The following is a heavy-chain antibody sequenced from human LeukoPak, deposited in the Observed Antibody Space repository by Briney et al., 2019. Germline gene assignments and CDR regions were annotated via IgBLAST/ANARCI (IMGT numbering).Heavy chain of an antibody. V-gene: IGHV4-38-2*02. D-gene: IGHD3-22*01. CDR2: IYHSGST. CDR3: AREGGYYDSSGYYYFDY. Sequence: SETLSLTCTVSGYSISSGYYWGWIRQPPGKGLEWIGSIYHSGSTYYNPSLKSRVTISVDTSKNQFSLKLSSVTAADTAVYYCAREGGYYDSSGYYYFDYWGQGTLVTVSS. J-gene: IGHJ4*02. CDR1: GYSISSGYY.